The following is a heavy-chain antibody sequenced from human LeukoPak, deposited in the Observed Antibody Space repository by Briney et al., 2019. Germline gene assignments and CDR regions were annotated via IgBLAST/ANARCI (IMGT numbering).Heavy chain of an antibody. Sequence: GGSLRLSCAASGFTFSGYWTNWVRQAPGKGREWVANIKQDGSEKHYVVSVRGRFTISRDNAKNSLFLQMNSLRAEDTAVYDCTGGDFTGYWGQGTLVTVSS. CDR2: IKQDGSEK. D-gene: IGHD2-21*02. J-gene: IGHJ4*02. CDR3: TGGDFTGY. V-gene: IGHV3-7*04. CDR1: GFTFSGYW.